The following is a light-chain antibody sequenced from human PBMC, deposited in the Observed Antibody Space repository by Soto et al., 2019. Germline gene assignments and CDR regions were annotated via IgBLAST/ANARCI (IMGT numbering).Light chain of an antibody. CDR2: RNN. CDR3: AAWDDSLSAVV. V-gene: IGLV1-47*01. Sequence: QSVLTQPPSASGTPGQRVTISCSGSSSNIGSNYVYWYQQLPGTAPKLLIYRNNQRPSGVPDRFSGSKSGTSASLAISGLRSEDEADYDCAAWDDSLSAVVFGGGTQLTVL. CDR1: SSNIGSNY. J-gene: IGLJ2*01.